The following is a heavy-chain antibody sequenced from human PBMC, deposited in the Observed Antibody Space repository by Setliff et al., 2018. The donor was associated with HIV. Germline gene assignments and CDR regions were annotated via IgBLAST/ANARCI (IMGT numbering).Heavy chain of an antibody. V-gene: IGHV4-34*01. D-gene: IGHD3-16*01. J-gene: IGHJ4*02. Sequence: SETLSLTCGVSGETFRGHKWSWIRQSPGKGLEWIGEIDHIGSTTYNPSLKTRITMSSDTSKRQFSLKLSSVTAADTATHYCARRAMWGDLDYWGQGALVTVSS. CDR1: GETFRGHK. CDR2: IDHIGST. CDR3: ARRAMWGDLDY.